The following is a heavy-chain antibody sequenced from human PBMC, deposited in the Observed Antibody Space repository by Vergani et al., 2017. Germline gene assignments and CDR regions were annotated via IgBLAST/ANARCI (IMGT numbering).Heavy chain of an antibody. V-gene: IGHV1-69*01. J-gene: IGHJ4*02. Sequence: QVQLVQSGAEVKKPGSSVKVSCKASGGTFSSYAISWVRQAPGQGLEWMGGIIPIFGTANYAQKCQGRVTITADESTSTAYMELSSLRSEDTAVYYCAREHSDTAMVFSGRLSGWGQGTLVTVSS. D-gene: IGHD5-18*01. CDR2: IIPIFGTA. CDR1: GGTFSSYA. CDR3: AREHSDTAMVFSGRLSG.